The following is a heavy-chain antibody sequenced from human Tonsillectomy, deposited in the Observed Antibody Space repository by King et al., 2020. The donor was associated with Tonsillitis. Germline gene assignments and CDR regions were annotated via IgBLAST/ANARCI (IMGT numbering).Heavy chain of an antibody. CDR1: GFTFSNFA. CDR3: ARDGG. D-gene: IGHD3-16*01. CDR2: LSYDGSIK. Sequence: QLVQSGGGVVQPGRSLRLSCAASGFTFSNFAMDWVRQAPGKGLEWVAVLSYDGSIKSYADSGKGRFTISRDNSKDQLYLQMNSLRAEDTAVYYCARDGGWGQGTLVTVSS. J-gene: IGHJ4*02. V-gene: IGHV3-30-3*01.